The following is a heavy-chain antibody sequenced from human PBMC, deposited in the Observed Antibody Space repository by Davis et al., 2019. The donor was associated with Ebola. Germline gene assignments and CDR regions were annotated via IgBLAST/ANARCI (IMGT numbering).Heavy chain of an antibody. V-gene: IGHV3-30*04. J-gene: IGHJ4*02. CDR2: ISYDGSNK. CDR1: GFTFSSYA. D-gene: IGHD2-15*01. Sequence: GESLKISCAASGFTFSSYAMHWVRQAPGKGLEWVAVISYDGSNKYYADSVKGRFTISRDNSKNTLYLQMNSLRSEDTAVYYCARDLGYCSGGSCYSDYWGQGTLVTVSS. CDR3: ARDLGYCSGGSCYSDY.